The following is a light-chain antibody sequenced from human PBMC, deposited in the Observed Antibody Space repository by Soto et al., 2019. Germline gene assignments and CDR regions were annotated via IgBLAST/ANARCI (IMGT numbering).Light chain of an antibody. Sequence: EIVLTQSPGTLSLSPGERATLSCRASQSVSSSYLAWYQQKPGQAPSLLIYAAPSRATGIPDRFSGSRSGTEFTLTISRLEPEDCAVYYCQQYGSAPPGTFGQGTKVEIK. CDR2: AAP. J-gene: IGKJ1*01. V-gene: IGKV3-20*01. CDR1: QSVSSSY. CDR3: QQYGSAPPGT.